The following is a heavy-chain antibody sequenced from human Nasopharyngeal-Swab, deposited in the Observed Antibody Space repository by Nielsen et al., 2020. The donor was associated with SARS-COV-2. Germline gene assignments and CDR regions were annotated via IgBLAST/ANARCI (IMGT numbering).Heavy chain of an antibody. CDR2: IRSKAYGGTT. CDR1: GFTFGDYA. CDR3: TRPEGGRGVAQTDYYYYYMDV. V-gene: IGHV3-49*04. J-gene: IGHJ6*03. Sequence: GESLKISCTASGFTFGDYAMSWVRQAPGKGLEWVGFIRSKAYGGTTEYAASVKGRFTISRDDSKSIAYLQMNSLKTEDTAVYYCTRPEGGRGVAQTDYYYYYMDVWGKGTTVTVSS. D-gene: IGHD3-10*01.